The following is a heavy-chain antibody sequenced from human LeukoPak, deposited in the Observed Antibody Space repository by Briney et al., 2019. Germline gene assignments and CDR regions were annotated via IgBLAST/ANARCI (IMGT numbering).Heavy chain of an antibody. CDR3: ARVGAGDCCFFNY. CDR1: GYTFTGYY. CDR2: INPNSGGT. J-gene: IGHJ4*02. Sequence: ASVKVSCKASGYTFTGYYMHWVRQAPGQGLEWIGWINPNSGGTSYAQKFQGRVTMTGDTSISTAYMDLSKLRSDDTAVYYCARVGAGDCCFFNYWGQGTLDTVSS. V-gene: IGHV1-2*02. D-gene: IGHD2-21*02.